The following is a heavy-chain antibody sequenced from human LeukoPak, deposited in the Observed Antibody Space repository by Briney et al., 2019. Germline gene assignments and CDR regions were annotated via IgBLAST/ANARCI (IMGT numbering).Heavy chain of an antibody. Sequence: GGSLRLSCAASGFTFSSYAMSWVRQAPGKGLEWVSGINWNGGSTGYADSVKGRFTISRDNAKNSLYLQMNSLRAEDTALYYCARDLGYCSGNSCYTDYWGQGTLVTVSS. CDR3: ARDLGYCSGNSCYTDY. V-gene: IGHV3-20*04. CDR1: GFTFSSYA. D-gene: IGHD2-15*01. CDR2: INWNGGST. J-gene: IGHJ4*02.